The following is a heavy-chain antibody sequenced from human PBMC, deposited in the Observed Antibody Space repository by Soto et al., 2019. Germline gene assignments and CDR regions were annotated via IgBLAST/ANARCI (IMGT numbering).Heavy chain of an antibody. CDR3: ARVGGDDFGDSGGFDY. CDR2: IYYSGRT. D-gene: IGHD4-17*01. CDR1: GGSIRDYF. J-gene: IGHJ4*02. V-gene: IGHV4-59*01. Sequence: SKTLSLTCTVSGGSIRDYFWTWIRQPPGKGLEWIGYIYYSGRTNYNPSLKSRVSMSVDTSKNHFSLQLRSVTAADTAVYYCARVGGDDFGDSGGFDYWGQGTLVTVSS.